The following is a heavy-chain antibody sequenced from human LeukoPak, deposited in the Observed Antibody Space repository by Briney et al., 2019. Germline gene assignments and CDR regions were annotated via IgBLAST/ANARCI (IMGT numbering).Heavy chain of an antibody. J-gene: IGHJ3*02. V-gene: IGHV1-46*01. CDR2: INPSGGST. CDR3: ARRGGYYTHDAFDI. D-gene: IGHD3-3*01. CDR1: GYTFTSYY. Sequence: ASVKVSCKASGYTFTSYYMHWVRQAPGQGLEWMGIINPSGGSTSYAQKFRGRVTITADESTSTAYMELSSLRSEDTAVYYCARRGGYYTHDAFDIWGQGTMVTVSS.